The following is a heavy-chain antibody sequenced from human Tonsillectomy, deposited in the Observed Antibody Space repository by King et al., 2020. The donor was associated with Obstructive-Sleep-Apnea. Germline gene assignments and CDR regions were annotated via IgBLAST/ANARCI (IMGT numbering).Heavy chain of an antibody. D-gene: IGHD3-10*01. CDR1: GFTFTDYA. CDR2: IAVSGGTT. CDR3: LPTTLYYVSDVNLLVDY. J-gene: IGHJ4*02. V-gene: IGHV3-23*04. Sequence: QLVQSGGGLVQPGGSLRLSCAASGFTFTDYAMNWVRQAPGEGLEWVSAIAVSGGTTYYADSVKGRFTISRDNSKNTLYLQMSSLRAEDTAIYYCLPTTLYYVSDVNLLVDYWGQGVLVTVSS.